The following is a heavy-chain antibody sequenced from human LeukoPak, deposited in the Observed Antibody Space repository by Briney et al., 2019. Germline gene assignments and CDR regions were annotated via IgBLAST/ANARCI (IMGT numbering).Heavy chain of an antibody. Sequence: SETLSLTCIVSGGSISSGGYYWSWIRQHPGKGLEWIGYIYYSGSTYYNPSLKSRVTISVDTSKNQFALKLSSVTAADTAVYYCARVSRWFGELSSYYYGMDVWGQGTTVTVSS. CDR1: GGSISSGGYY. D-gene: IGHD3-10*01. CDR3: ARVSRWFGELSSYYYGMDV. J-gene: IGHJ6*02. V-gene: IGHV4-31*03. CDR2: IYYSGST.